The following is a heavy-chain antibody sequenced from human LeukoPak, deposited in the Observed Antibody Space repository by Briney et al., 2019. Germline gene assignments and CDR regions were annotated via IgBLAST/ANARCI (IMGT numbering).Heavy chain of an antibody. CDR1: GGSISSSNYH. CDR2: IYYSGST. V-gene: IGHV4-39*01. CDR3: ASSVAVSPSGYYGMDV. J-gene: IGHJ6*02. D-gene: IGHD6-19*01. Sequence: SETLSLTCSVSGGSISSSNYHWGWIRQPPGKGLEWIGSIYYSGSTYHNPSLKSRLTISVDMSKNQFSLKLSSVTAADTAVYYCASSVAVSPSGYYGMDVWSQGTTVTVSS.